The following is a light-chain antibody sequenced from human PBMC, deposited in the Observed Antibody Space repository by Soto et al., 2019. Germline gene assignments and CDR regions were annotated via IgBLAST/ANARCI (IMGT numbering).Light chain of an antibody. Sequence: IQLTQSPSSLSASVGDRVTVTCRASQGISSYLAWYQQQPGKAPKLLIYAASTLQRGVSLRFSGSGSGTDFTLTISSLQPEDFATYYCQQLNSYPPTFGQGTKLEIK. V-gene: IGKV1-9*01. CDR2: AAS. J-gene: IGKJ2*01. CDR3: QQLNSYPPT. CDR1: QGISSY.